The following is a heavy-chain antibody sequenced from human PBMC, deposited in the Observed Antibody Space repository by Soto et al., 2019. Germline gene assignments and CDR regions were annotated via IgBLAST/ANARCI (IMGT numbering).Heavy chain of an antibody. J-gene: IGHJ6*02. CDR2: ISPIFGST. V-gene: IGHV1-69*01. Sequence: VQLVQSGAEEKKPGSSVKVSCRASGATFRSYAFTWVRQAPGQGLEWMEGISPIFGSTIYARKFQGRVTITADDSASTAYMELNSLSSEDTAVYYCAGDYGVYDWYGMDVWGQGTTVTVSS. CDR1: GATFRSYA. D-gene: IGHD4-17*01. CDR3: AGDYGVYDWYGMDV.